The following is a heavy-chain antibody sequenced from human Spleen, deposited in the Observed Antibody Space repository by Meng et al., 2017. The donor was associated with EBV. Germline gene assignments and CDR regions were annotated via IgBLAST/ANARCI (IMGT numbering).Heavy chain of an antibody. V-gene: IGHV4-39*06. CDR1: RVAINTVALD. Sequence: LSLRGLVPGRVKASGTLSPTRTGSRVAINTVALDCGWIRQTPGNGLEWIGSIYYSGNTLHNPSLESRVTISINTSKNQFPLKLRSVTAADTAMYYCARDNGRWQGLDVGNDSFDIWGQGTMVTVSS. J-gene: IGHJ3*02. CDR3: ARDNGRWQGLDVGNDSFDI. D-gene: IGHD6-19*01. CDR2: IYYSGNT.